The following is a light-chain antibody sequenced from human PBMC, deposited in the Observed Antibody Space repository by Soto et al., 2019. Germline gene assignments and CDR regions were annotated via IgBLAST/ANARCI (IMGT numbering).Light chain of an antibody. Sequence: DVVMTQSPLSLPVTLGQPASISCKSGQSLVYSDGDTHLNWFRQRPGQSPRRLIYKISDWDSGVPDRFSGSGSGTDFILKISSLEPEDFAVYYCQQYGSSPPSFGQGTKLEIK. CDR1: QSLVYSDGDTH. V-gene: IGKV2D-30*01. J-gene: IGKJ2*01. CDR3: QQYGSSPPS. CDR2: KIS.